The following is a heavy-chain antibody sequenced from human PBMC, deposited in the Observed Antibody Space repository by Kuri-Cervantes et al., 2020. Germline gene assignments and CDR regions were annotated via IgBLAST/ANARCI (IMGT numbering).Heavy chain of an antibody. CDR2: ISWDGGST. CDR1: GFTFDDYA. V-gene: IGHV3-43D*04. CDR3: AKDKLAVANWDYYYYMDV. Sequence: GESLKISCAASGFTFDDYAMHWVRQAPGKGLEWVSLISWDGGSTYYADSVKGRFTTSRDNAKNSLYLQMNSLKPEDTALYYCAKDKLAVANWDYYYYMDVWGKGSTVTVSS. J-gene: IGHJ6*03. D-gene: IGHD6-19*01.